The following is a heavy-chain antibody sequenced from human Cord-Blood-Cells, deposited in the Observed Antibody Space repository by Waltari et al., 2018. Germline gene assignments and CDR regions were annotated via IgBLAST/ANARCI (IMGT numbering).Heavy chain of an antibody. Sequence: QAQLVQSVAAVTTPGSSVPVSCKASRTTFSSYAITRVRQAPGQELEWMGGIIPICGTANYAQKLQGRVTVTADESTCTAYMELRSLRSEDTAVYYGARELGTWFDPWGQGTLVTVSS. D-gene: IGHD7-27*01. V-gene: IGHV1-69*01. CDR3: ARELGTWFDP. CDR2: IIPICGTA. CDR1: RTTFSSYA. J-gene: IGHJ5*02.